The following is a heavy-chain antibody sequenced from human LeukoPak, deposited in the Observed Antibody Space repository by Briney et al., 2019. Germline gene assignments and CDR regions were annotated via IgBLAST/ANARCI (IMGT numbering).Heavy chain of an antibody. CDR1: GFTFNSYN. CDR3: ARDSSSGPPPDY. D-gene: IGHD6-19*01. V-gene: IGHV3-48*01. CDR2: INSGSSFI. J-gene: IGHJ4*02. Sequence: GGSLRLSCAASGFTFNSYNMNWVRQAPGKGLEWVSYINSGSSFIYYADSVKGRFTISRDNAKNSLYLQMNSLRAEDTAVYYCARDSSSGPPPDYWGQGTLVTVSS.